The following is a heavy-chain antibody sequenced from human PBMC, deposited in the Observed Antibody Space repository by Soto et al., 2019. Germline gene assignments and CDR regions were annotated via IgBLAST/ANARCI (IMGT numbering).Heavy chain of an antibody. CDR3: AKWGGYCSSTSCPHYYYYGMDV. V-gene: IGHV3-23*01. CDR1: GFTFSSYA. D-gene: IGHD2-2*01. CDR2: ISGSGGST. Sequence: GGSLRLSCAASGFTFSSYAMSWVRQAPGKGLEWVSAISGSGGSTYYADSVKGRFTISRDNSKNTLYLQMNSLRAEDTAVYYCAKWGGYCSSTSCPHYYYYGMDVWGQGTTVTVSS. J-gene: IGHJ6*02.